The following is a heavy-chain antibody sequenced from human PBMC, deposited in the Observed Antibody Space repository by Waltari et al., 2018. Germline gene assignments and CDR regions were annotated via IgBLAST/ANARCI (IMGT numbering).Heavy chain of an antibody. J-gene: IGHJ4*02. CDR1: GGSISSYY. CDR2: IYTSGST. V-gene: IGHV4-4*07. CDR3: ARANSIAAAGQPFDY. D-gene: IGHD6-13*01. Sequence: QVQLQESGPGLVKPSETLSLTCTVSGGSISSYYWSWIRPPAGKGLEWIGRIYTSGSTNYNPSLKSRVTMSVDTSKNQFSLKLSSVTAADTAVYYCARANSIAAAGQPFDYWGQGTLVTVSS.